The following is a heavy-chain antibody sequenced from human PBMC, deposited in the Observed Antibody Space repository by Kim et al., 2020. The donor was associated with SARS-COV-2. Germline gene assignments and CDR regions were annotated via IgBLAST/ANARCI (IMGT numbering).Heavy chain of an antibody. Sequence: GGSLRLSCATSGFTLSLYSMNWDRQSPGKGLEWVSHISGSGTITKHADSVRGRFTISRDNAKNSLFLQMNGLRAEDTAGYYCVRENFWAFDIWGQGTMVTVS. J-gene: IGHJ3*02. CDR1: GFTLSLYS. V-gene: IGHV3-48*04. CDR3: VRENFWAFDI. D-gene: IGHD3-3*01. CDR2: ISGSGTIT.